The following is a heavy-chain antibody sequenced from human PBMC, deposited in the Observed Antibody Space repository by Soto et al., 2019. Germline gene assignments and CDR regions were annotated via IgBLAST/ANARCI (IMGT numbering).Heavy chain of an antibody. V-gene: IGHV1-69*09. J-gene: IGHJ4*02. Sequence: QVQLVQSGAEVKKPESSVKVSCKTSGGTFVRHVISWVRQDPGQGPEWMGKINPLSGIPNYAQKFQDRVTFTADTDSSTAYMELSSLRSDDTAVYYCATPACAATWCSPSHNLDHWGQGTLVTVSS. CDR1: GGTFVRHV. CDR2: INPLSGIP. D-gene: IGHD2-2*01. CDR3: ATPACAATWCSPSHNLDH.